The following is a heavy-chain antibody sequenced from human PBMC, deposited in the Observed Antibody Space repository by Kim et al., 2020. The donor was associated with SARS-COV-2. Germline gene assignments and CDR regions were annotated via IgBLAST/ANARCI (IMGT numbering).Heavy chain of an antibody. J-gene: IGHJ4*02. CDR2: INHSGST. CDR1: GGSFSGYY. CDR3: ARGRGFGVVITTYYFDY. V-gene: IGHV4-34*01. D-gene: IGHD3-3*01. Sequence: SETLSLTCAVYGGSFSGYYWSWIRQPPGKGLEWIGEINHSGSTNYNPSLKSRVTILVDTSKNQFSLKLSSVTAADTAVYYCARGRGFGVVITTYYFDYWGQGTLVTVSS.